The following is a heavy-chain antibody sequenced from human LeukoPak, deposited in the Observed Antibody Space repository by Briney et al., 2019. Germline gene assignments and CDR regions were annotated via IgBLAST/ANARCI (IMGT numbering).Heavy chain of an antibody. CDR3: ARGHYGLDI. V-gene: IGHV3-7*01. Sequence: GGSLRLSCAASGFTFSRYGMHWVRQAPGRGLEWVAHINPDGSQKDCVDSVTGRFTISRDNAKNSVYLQVNSLRAEDTALYYCARGHYGLDIWGQGTMVTVSS. D-gene: IGHD4-17*01. J-gene: IGHJ3*02. CDR2: INPDGSQK. CDR1: GFTFSRYG.